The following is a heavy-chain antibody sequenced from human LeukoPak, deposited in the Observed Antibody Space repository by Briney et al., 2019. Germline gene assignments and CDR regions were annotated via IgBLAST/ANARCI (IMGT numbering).Heavy chain of an antibody. CDR2: ISGYNGNT. V-gene: IGHV1-18*01. CDR3: ARGGSYHPADY. CDR1: GYSFSSYE. D-gene: IGHD1-26*01. J-gene: IGHJ4*02. Sequence: ASVKVSCKASGYSFSSYEITGVRQAPGQGLEWMGWISGYNGNTKYAQKFQGRVTMTTDTSTGKAYMDLRSVRFDDTAVYYCARGGSYHPADYWGQGTLVTVSS.